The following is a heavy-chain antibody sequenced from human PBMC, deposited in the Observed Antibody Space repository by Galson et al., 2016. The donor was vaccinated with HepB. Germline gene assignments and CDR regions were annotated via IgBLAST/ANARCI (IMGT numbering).Heavy chain of an antibody. CDR1: GYTLTGYY. D-gene: IGHD4/OR15-4a*01. V-gene: IGHV1-2*02. CDR2: INPSSGGA. CDR3: VRGYPEVVTMYDSGPPYFFDF. J-gene: IGHJ4*02. Sequence: SVKVSCKASGYTLTGYYIYWVRQAPGQGLEWMGWINPSSGGANYAQKFQGRVTMTRDTSVSTAYMELSRLRSDDTAVYYCVRGYPEVVTMYDSGPPYFFDFWGQGTLVTVSS.